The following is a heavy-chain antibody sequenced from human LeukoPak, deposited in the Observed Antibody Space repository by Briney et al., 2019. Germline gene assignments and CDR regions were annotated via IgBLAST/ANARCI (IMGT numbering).Heavy chain of an antibody. Sequence: SETLSLTCAVYGGSFSGYYWSWIRQPPGKGLEWIGEINHSGSTNYNPSLKSRVTISVDTSKNQSSLKLSSVTAADTAVYYCARGRELRWFDPWGQGTLVTVSS. CDR1: GGSFSGYY. V-gene: IGHV4-34*01. J-gene: IGHJ5*02. CDR2: INHSGST. CDR3: ARGRELRWFDP. D-gene: IGHD1-26*01.